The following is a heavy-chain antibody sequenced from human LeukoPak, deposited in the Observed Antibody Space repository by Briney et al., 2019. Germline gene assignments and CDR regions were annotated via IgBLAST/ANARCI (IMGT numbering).Heavy chain of an antibody. CDR3: ARLPAGYSYGAGAFDI. Sequence: PGGSLRLSCAASGFTFSSYGMGWVRQAPGKGLEWVSSISESGSTYYADSVRGRFTISRDNTKNTLLLQMNSLRAEDTAVYYCARLPAGYSYGAGAFDIWGQGTMVTVSS. CDR2: ISESGST. CDR1: GFTFSSYG. V-gene: IGHV3-23*01. D-gene: IGHD5-18*01. J-gene: IGHJ3*02.